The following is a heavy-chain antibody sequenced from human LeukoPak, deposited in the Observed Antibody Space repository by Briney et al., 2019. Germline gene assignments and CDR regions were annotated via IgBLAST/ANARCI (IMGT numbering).Heavy chain of an antibody. CDR2: INHSGST. D-gene: IGHD3-10*01. CDR1: GGSFSGYY. Sequence: SETLSLTCAVYGGSFSGYYWSWIRQPPGKGLEWIGEINHSGSTNYTPSLKSRVTISVDTSTNQFSLKLSSVTAADTAVYYCARGPYYYGSGPWPLDYWGQGTLVTVYS. V-gene: IGHV4-34*01. CDR3: ARGPYYYGSGPWPLDY. J-gene: IGHJ4*02.